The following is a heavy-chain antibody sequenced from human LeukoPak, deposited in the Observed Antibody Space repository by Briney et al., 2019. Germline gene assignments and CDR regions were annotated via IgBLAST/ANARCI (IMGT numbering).Heavy chain of an antibody. CDR2: ISYDGSNK. CDR3: AREDYIVVVPAPRWFDP. CDR1: GFTFSNYG. J-gene: IGHJ5*02. V-gene: IGHV3-30*19. D-gene: IGHD2-2*01. Sequence: GGSLRLSCAASGFTFSNYGMHWVRQAPGKGLEWVAVISYDGSNKYYADSVKGRFTISRDNSKNTLYLQMNSLRAEDTAVYYCAREDYIVVVPAPRWFDPWGQGTLVTVSS.